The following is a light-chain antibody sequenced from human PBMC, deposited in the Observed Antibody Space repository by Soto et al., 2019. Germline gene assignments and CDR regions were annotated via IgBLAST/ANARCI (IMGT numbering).Light chain of an antibody. CDR2: GAS. Sequence: EIVMTQSPATLSVSPGERATLSCRASQSVSSKLAWYQQKPGQAPRVLIYGASTRATGIPARFSGSGSGTEFTLTISSLQSEDFAVYDCQHYNDWPPTWTFGHGTRVEIK. CDR3: QHYNDWPPTWT. J-gene: IGKJ1*01. CDR1: QSVSSK. V-gene: IGKV3-15*01.